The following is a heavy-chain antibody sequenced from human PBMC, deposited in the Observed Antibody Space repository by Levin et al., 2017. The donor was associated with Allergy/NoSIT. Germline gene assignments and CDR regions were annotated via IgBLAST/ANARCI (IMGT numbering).Heavy chain of an antibody. D-gene: IGHD3-16*01. Sequence: SETLSLTCTVSGGSISSSSYYWGWIRQPPGKGLEWIGSIYYSGSTYYNPSLKSRVTISVDTSKNQFSLKLSSVTAADTAVYYCARFKDGAGGGYFDYWGQGTLVTVSS. J-gene: IGHJ4*02. CDR1: GGSISSSSYY. CDR2: IYYSGST. V-gene: IGHV4-39*01. CDR3: ARFKDGAGGGYFDY.